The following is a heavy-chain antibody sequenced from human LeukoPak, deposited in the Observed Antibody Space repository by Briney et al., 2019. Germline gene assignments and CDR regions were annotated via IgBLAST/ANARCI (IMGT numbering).Heavy chain of an antibody. J-gene: IGHJ4*02. Sequence: GASVKVSCKASGYTFTSYGISWVRQAPGQGLEWMGGIIPIFGTANYAQKFQGRVTITTDESTSTAYMELSSLRSEDTAVYYCARGYCSSTSCYGHVDYWGQGTLVTVSS. CDR2: IIPIFGTA. CDR1: GYTFTSYG. D-gene: IGHD2-2*01. V-gene: IGHV1-69*05. CDR3: ARGYCSSTSCYGHVDY.